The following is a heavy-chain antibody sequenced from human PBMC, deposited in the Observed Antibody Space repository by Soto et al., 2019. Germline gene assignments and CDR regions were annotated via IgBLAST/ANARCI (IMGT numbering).Heavy chain of an antibody. Sequence: ASVKVSCKTSGYTFSDYGLAWLRQTPGQRPEWMGWVSTYNTNTNYAQKFQGRVTMTTDTSTTTTSMELRSLRSDDTAVYYRARELNTDSSAYYSFAYWGQGTLVTVSS. CDR3: ARELNTDSSAYYSFAY. CDR2: VSTYNTNT. D-gene: IGHD3-22*01. CDR1: GYTFSDYG. V-gene: IGHV1-18*01. J-gene: IGHJ4*02.